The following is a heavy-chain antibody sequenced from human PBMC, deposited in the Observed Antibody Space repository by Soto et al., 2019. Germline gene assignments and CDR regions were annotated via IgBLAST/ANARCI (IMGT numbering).Heavy chain of an antibody. Sequence: QLQLQESGSGLVKPSQTLSLTCAVSGGSISSGGYSWSWIRQPPGKGLEWIGYIYHSGSTYYNPSLKSRVTLSVYRSKHQFALKLRSVTAADTAVYYCAREGGDYVWGSYRPEGFDPWGQGTLVTVSS. V-gene: IGHV4-30-2*01. J-gene: IGHJ5*02. CDR3: AREGGDYVWGSYRPEGFDP. CDR1: GGSISSGGYS. CDR2: IYHSGST. D-gene: IGHD3-16*02.